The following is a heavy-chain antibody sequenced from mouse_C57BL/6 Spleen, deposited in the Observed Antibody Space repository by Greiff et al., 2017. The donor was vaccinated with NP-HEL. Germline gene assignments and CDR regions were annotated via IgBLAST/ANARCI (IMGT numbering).Heavy chain of an antibody. V-gene: IGHV1-15*01. CDR3: TRRGYYSNYVPAMDY. Sequence: QVQLQQSGAELVRPGASVTLSCKASGYTFTDYEMHWVKQTPVHGLEWIGAIDPETGGTAYNQKFKGKAILTADKSSSTAYMELRSLTSEDSAVYYCTRRGYYSNYVPAMDYWGQGTSVTVSS. CDR2: IDPETGGT. CDR1: GYTFTDYE. D-gene: IGHD2-5*01. J-gene: IGHJ4*01.